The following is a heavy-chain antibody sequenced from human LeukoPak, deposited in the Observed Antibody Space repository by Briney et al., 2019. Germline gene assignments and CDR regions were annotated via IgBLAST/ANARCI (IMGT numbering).Heavy chain of an antibody. CDR2: INPNSGGT. J-gene: IGHJ4*02. CDR1: GYTFTGYY. Sequence: ASVKVSCKASGYTFTGYYMHWVRQAPGQGLEWVGRINPNSGGTNYAQKFQGRVTMTRDTSISTAYMELSRLRSDDTAVYYCARVGSSGYYFYGWGQGTLVTVSS. CDR3: ARVGSSGYYFYG. V-gene: IGHV1-2*06. D-gene: IGHD3-22*01.